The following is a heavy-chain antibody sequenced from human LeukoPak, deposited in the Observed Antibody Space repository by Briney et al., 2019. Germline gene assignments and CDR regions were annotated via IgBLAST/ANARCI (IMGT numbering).Heavy chain of an antibody. CDR3: ATAMVPAAIFYYYYGMDV. CDR2: FDPEDGET. D-gene: IGHD2-2*01. V-gene: IGHV1-24*01. CDR1: GYTLTEIS. Sequence: ASVKVSCKVSGYTLTEISMHWVRQAPGKGLEWMGGFDPEDGETIYAQKFQGRVTMTEDTSTDTAYMELSSLRSEDTAVYYCATAMVPAAIFYYYYGMDVWGQGTTVTVSS. J-gene: IGHJ6*02.